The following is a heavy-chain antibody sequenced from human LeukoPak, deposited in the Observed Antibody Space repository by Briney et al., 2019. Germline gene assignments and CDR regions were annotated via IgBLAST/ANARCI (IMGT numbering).Heavy chain of an antibody. CDR1: GYTFTSYG. J-gene: IGHJ6*03. Sequence: GASVKVSCKASGYTFTSYGISWVRQAPGQGLEGMGWISAYNGNTNYAQKLQGRVTMTTDTSTSTAYMELRSLRSEDTAAYYCARPSRDYPPTYYRDVWGKGTTVSVSS. V-gene: IGHV1-18*01. CDR3: ARPSRDYPPTYYRDV. D-gene: IGHD4-11*01. CDR2: ISAYNGNT.